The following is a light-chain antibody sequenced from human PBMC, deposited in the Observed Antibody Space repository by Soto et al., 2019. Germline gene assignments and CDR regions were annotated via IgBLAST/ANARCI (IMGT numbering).Light chain of an antibody. CDR3: QQYKSYPYS. Sequence: DIQMTQSPSTVSASVGDRVTITCRASQSISSWLAWYQQKSGKASKLLIYKASSLEGGVPSRFSGSGSETEFTLTIGSLQPDDFATYYCQQYKSYPYSFGQGTKLEIK. J-gene: IGKJ2*01. CDR2: KAS. V-gene: IGKV1-5*03. CDR1: QSISSW.